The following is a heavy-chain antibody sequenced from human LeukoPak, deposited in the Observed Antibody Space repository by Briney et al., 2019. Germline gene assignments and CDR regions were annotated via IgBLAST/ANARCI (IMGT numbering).Heavy chain of an antibody. V-gene: IGHV3-53*01. D-gene: IGHD4-17*01. Sequence: GGALRLSCAASGFTVSSNYMSWVRQAPGKGLEGVSIIYSGGRTYYADSVKGRFTISRDNSKNTLYLQMNSLRAEDTAVYYCAREPRTSTVTTIGYWGQGTLVTVSS. CDR2: IYSGGRT. CDR1: GFTVSSNY. CDR3: AREPRTSTVTTIGY. J-gene: IGHJ4*02.